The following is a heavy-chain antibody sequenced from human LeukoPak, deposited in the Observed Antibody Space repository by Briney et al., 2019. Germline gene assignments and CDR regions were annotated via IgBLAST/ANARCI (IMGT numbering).Heavy chain of an antibody. Sequence: GGSLRLSCAASGFTFSSYSMNWVRQAPGKGLEWVSYISSSSSTIYYADSVKGRFTISRDNAKNSLYLQMNSLRAEDTAVYYCARDVSYNSLDYWGQGTLVTVSS. D-gene: IGHD6-13*01. CDR3: ARDVSYNSLDY. J-gene: IGHJ4*02. CDR1: GFTFSSYS. V-gene: IGHV3-48*01. CDR2: ISSSSSTI.